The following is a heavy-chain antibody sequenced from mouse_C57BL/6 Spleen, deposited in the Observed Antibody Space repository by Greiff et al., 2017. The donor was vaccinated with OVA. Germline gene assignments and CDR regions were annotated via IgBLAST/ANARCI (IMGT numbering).Heavy chain of an antibody. D-gene: IGHD2-12*01. V-gene: IGHV1-81*01. CDR1: GYTFTSYG. CDR2: IYPRRGNT. J-gene: IGHJ2*01. CDR3: ARAGYGFYDVDD. Sequence: QVKLQQSGAELARPGASVKLSCKASGYTFTSYGISWVKQRTGQGLEWIGEIYPRRGNTYYTAKFKGKATLTADKTASTAYMELRSLTSEDSTVYLCARAGYGFYDVDDWGQGTTLTVSA.